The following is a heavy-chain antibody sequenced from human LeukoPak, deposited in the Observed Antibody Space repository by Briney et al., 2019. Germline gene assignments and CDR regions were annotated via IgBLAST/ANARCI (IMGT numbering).Heavy chain of an antibody. CDR2: ISSSGSTI. CDR1: GFTFSSYE. J-gene: IGHJ4*02. D-gene: IGHD2-21*02. CDR3: ARDIDDYYFDY. V-gene: IGHV3-48*03. Sequence: GGSLRLSCAASGFTFSSYEMNWVRRAPGKGLEWVSYISSSGSTIYYADSVKGRFTISRDNAKNSLYLQMNSLRAEDTAVYYCARDIDDYYFDYWGQGTLVTVSS.